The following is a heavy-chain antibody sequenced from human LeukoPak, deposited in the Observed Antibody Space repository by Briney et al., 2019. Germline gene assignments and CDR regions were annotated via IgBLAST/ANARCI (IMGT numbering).Heavy chain of an antibody. D-gene: IGHD3-3*01. Sequence: GESLKISCKGSGYSFANYWIGWVRQMPGKGLEWMGIIYPGDSQTRYSPSFQGQVTISADKFISTAYLQWSSLKASDTAIYYCASSSVNWFDPWGQGTLVTVSS. CDR2: IYPGDSQT. J-gene: IGHJ5*02. V-gene: IGHV5-51*01. CDR1: GYSFANYW. CDR3: ASSSVNWFDP.